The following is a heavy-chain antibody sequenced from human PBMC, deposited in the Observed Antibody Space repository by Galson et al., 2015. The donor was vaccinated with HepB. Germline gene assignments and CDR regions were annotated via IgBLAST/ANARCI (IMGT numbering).Heavy chain of an antibody. Sequence: SVTVSCKASGSTFTSYDINWVRQATGQGLEWMGWMNPNSGNTGYAQKFQGRVTMTRNTSISTAYMELSSLRSEDTAVYYCARGLGYCSGGSCAVWFDPWGQGTLVTVSS. CDR3: ARGLGYCSGGSCAVWFDP. CDR2: MNPNSGNT. CDR1: GSTFTSYD. V-gene: IGHV1-8*01. J-gene: IGHJ5*02. D-gene: IGHD2-15*01.